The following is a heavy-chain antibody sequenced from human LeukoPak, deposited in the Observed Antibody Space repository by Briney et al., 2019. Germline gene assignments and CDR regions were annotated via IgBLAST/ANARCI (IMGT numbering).Heavy chain of an antibody. Sequence: PGGSLRLSCAASGFNFRGQAMSWVRQGPGKGLEWVAGIRGRGETTYYADSVQGRFNISRDNSKNTLFLQVNSLRAEDTAVYYCAKDVIRGTISYFESWGQGTPVAVSS. CDR3: AKDVIRGTISYFES. J-gene: IGHJ4*02. CDR2: IRGRGETT. D-gene: IGHD3-10*01. CDR1: GFNFRGQA. V-gene: IGHV3-23*01.